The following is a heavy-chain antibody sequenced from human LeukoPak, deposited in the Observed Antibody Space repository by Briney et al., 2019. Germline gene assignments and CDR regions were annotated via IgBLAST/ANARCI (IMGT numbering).Heavy chain of an antibody. Sequence: PSETLSLTCTVSGGSISSSSYCWGWIRQPPGKGLEWIGEINHSGSTNYNPSLKSRVTISVDTSKNQFSLKLSSVTAADTAVYYCARGYSSGWVDYWGQGTLVTVSS. J-gene: IGHJ4*02. CDR2: INHSGST. D-gene: IGHD6-19*01. CDR1: GGSISSSSYC. V-gene: IGHV4-39*07. CDR3: ARGYSSGWVDY.